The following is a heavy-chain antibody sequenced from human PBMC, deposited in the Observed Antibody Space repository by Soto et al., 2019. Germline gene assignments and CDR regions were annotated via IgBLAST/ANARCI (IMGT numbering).Heavy chain of an antibody. J-gene: IGHJ6*02. CDR2: IQFSGST. Sequence: SETLSLTCTVTDGSVTSSDYYWSWIRQPPGKGLEWIGNIQFSGSTYYNPSLKDRLTILLGSSKNQFSLKLSSVTAADAAVYFCARGVAARPARLVMDVWGQGTTVTVS. CDR3: ARGVAARPARLVMDV. V-gene: IGHV4-30-4*01. D-gene: IGHD6-6*01. CDR1: DGSVTSSDYY.